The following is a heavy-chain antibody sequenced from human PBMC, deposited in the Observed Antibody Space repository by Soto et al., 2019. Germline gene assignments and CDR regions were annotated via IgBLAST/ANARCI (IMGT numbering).Heavy chain of an antibody. D-gene: IGHD6-19*01. CDR1: GGSVSSGSDY. CDR2: IYYSGST. CDR3: AREMGQIKKWLVPDPYYYYGMDV. J-gene: IGHJ6*02. V-gene: IGHV4-61*01. Sequence: SETLSLTCTVSGGSVSSGSDYWSWIRQPPGKGLEWIWYIYYSGSTNYNPSLKSRVTISVDTSKNQFSLKLSSVTAEDTAVYYCAREMGQIKKWLVPDPYYYYGMDVWGQGTTVTAP.